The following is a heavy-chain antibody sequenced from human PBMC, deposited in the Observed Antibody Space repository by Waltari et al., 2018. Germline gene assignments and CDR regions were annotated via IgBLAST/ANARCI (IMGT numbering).Heavy chain of an antibody. J-gene: IGHJ5*02. CDR3: AKDAFGNTYLDH. D-gene: IGHD3-10*01. CDR1: GFSLSHFG. V-gene: IGHV3-30*18. CDR2: ASFDESTT. Sequence: QVQLVESGGGVVQPGMSLGLSCAASGFSLSHFGMHWVRQAPGKGLGWVAVASFDESTTYYAESVRGRFTISRDNSKNTLYLDINTLRVDDTAIYYCAKDAFGNTYLDHWGQGTLVTVSS.